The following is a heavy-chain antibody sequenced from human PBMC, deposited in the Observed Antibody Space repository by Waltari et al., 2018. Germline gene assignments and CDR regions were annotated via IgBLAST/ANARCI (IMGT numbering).Heavy chain of an antibody. CDR2: LRVGDGNT. J-gene: IGHJ4*02. Sequence: QLKLVQSGAEVKKPGASVRVSCKASGYSFTRDLTHWVRQAPGQRLQWMGWLRVGDGNTKYSQKFQGRVTFTRDTSASTAYMDRSSLTSEDTAVYYCTRESGWSYFDYWGQGTPVTVSS. D-gene: IGHD6-19*01. CDR3: TRESGWSYFDY. V-gene: IGHV1-3*01. CDR1: GYSFTRDL.